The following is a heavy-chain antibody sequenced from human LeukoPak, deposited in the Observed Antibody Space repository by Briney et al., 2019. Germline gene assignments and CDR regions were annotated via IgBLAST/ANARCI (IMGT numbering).Heavy chain of an antibody. CDR3: ANSITMTGLFDY. CDR2: ISGSGGST. J-gene: IGHJ4*02. CDR1: GFTFSSYA. D-gene: IGHD3-9*01. V-gene: IGHV3-23*01. Sequence: PGGSLRLSCAVSGFTFSSYAMNWVRQAPGKGLEWVSAISGSGGSTYYADPVKGRFTISGDNSKNTLFLQMSSLRADDTAVYYCANSITMTGLFDYWGQGTLVTVSA.